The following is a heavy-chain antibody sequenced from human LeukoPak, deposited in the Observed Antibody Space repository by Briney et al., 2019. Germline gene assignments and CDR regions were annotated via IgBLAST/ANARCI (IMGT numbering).Heavy chain of an antibody. V-gene: IGHV3-21*01. J-gene: IGHJ4*02. CDR3: ARDARRDGYNPFDY. D-gene: IGHD5-24*01. CDR2: ISSSSSYI. Sequence: GGSLRLSCAASGFTFSSYSMNWVRKAPGKGLEWVSSISSSSSYIYYADSVKGRFTISRDNAKNSLYLQMNSLRAEDTAVYYWARDARRDGYNPFDYWGQGTLVTVSS. CDR1: GFTFSSYS.